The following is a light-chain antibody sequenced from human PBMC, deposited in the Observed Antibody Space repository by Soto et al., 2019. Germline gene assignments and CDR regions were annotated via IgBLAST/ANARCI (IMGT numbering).Light chain of an antibody. CDR1: QSISDW. CDR3: QQYNSSPLT. J-gene: IGKJ4*01. Sequence: DIQMTQSPSTLSASVGDRVTITCRANQSISDWLAWYQQKPGKAPKLLIYDASNLESGVPSRFSGSGSGTEFTLTFSRLQPDDFATYYCQQYNSSPLTFGGGTKMEIK. CDR2: DAS. V-gene: IGKV1-5*01.